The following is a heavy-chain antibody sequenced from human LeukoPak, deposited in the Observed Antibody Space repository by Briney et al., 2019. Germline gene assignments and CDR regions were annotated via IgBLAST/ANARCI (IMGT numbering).Heavy chain of an antibody. V-gene: IGHV3-9*01. J-gene: IGHJ4*02. D-gene: IGHD6-19*01. CDR1: GFTFDDYA. Sequence: GRSLRLSCAASGFTFDDYAMHWVRQAPGKGLEWVSGISWNSGSIGYADSVKGRFTISRDNAKNSLYLQMNSLRAEDTALYYCAKDHSSGWFYFEYWGQGTLVTVSS. CDR3: AKDHSSGWFYFEY. CDR2: ISWNSGSI.